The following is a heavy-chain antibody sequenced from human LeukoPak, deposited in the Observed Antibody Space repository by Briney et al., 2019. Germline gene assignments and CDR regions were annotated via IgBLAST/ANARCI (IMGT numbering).Heavy chain of an antibody. D-gene: IGHD1-1*01. CDR3: ARDLEAAFDY. V-gene: IGHV3-21*01. CDR2: ISSSSSYI. Sequence: GGSLRLSCAASGLTFSSYDMHWVRQAPGKGLEWVSSISSSSSYIYYADSVKGRFTISRDNAKNSLYLQMNSLRAEDTAVYYCARDLEAAFDYWGQGTLVTVSS. CDR1: GLTFSSYD. J-gene: IGHJ4*02.